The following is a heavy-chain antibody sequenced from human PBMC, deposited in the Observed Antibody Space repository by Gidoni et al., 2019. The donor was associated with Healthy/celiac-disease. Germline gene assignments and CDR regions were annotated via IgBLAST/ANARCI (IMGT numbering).Heavy chain of an antibody. CDR1: AGSISSYY. D-gene: IGHD3-9*01. Sequence: QVQLQEPGPGLAKPSETLSLTCPAPAGSISSYYWSWIRQPPGKGLEWIGYIDYSGSANYNPSLKSRVTISVDTSKSQFSRKLSSVTAADTAVYYCARDTPYYDILTGYYGYGMDVWGQGTTVTVSS. V-gene: IGHV4-59*01. J-gene: IGHJ6*02. CDR2: IDYSGSA. CDR3: ARDTPYYDILTGYYGYGMDV.